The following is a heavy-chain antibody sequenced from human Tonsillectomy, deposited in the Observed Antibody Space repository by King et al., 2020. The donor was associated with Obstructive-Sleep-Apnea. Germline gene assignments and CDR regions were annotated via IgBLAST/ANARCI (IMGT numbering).Heavy chain of an antibody. D-gene: IGHD4-17*01. CDR3: ARLLDDYGYYINWYFDL. CDR1: GFTFGSYS. CDR2: ITSDSSTI. Sequence: VQLVESGGGLVQPGGSLRLSCAASGFTFGSYSVNWVRQAPGKGLEWVSHITSDSSTIFYADSVTGRFTISRDNAKNSLYLQMNSLRDEDTAVYYCARLLDDYGYYINWYFDLWGRGPRVTVSS. J-gene: IGHJ2*01. V-gene: IGHV3-48*02.